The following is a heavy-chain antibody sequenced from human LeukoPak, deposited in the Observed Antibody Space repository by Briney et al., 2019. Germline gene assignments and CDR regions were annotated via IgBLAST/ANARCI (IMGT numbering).Heavy chain of an antibody. V-gene: IGHV3-7*03. CDR3: AKEGGYGELSSYFDY. D-gene: IGHD3-16*02. Sequence: GGSLRLSCAASGFTFSSYSMNWVRQAPGKGLEWVASIREDGSQKTAVDSVRGRFTISRDNAKNSVYLQMDSLRAEDTAVYYCAKEGGYGELSSYFDYWGQGTQVTVSS. CDR1: GFTFSSYS. CDR2: IREDGSQK. J-gene: IGHJ4*02.